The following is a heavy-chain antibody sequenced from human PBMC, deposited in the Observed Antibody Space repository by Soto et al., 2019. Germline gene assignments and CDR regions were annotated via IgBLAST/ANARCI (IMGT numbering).Heavy chain of an antibody. V-gene: IGHV4-61*01. D-gene: IGHD3-3*01. J-gene: IGHJ5*02. CDR3: ARKLRFLEEYNWFDP. CDR2: IYHSGST. CDR1: GGSVSSGSYY. Sequence: SETLSLTCTVSGGSVSSGSYYWSWIRQPPGKGLEWIGEIYHSGSTNYNPSLKSRVTISVDKSKNQFSLKLSSVTAADTAVYYCARKLRFLEEYNWFDPWGQGTLVTVSS.